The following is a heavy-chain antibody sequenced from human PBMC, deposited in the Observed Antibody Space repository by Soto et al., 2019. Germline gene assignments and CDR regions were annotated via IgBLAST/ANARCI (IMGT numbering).Heavy chain of an antibody. V-gene: IGHV3-66*01. CDR3: ARDGCSASSCFEN. Sequence: PGGSLRLSCAGSGFTVGNNYMNWVRQAPGKGLEWVSVIYSDDTTYYADSVKGRFTIFRDNSKNTLLLQMNRLRVEDTAVYYCARDGCSASSCFENWGQGTLVTVSS. D-gene: IGHD2-2*01. J-gene: IGHJ4*02. CDR2: IYSDDTT. CDR1: GFTVGNNY.